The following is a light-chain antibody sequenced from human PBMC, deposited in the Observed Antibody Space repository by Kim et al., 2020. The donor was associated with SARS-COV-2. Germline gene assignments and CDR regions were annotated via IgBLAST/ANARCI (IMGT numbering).Light chain of an antibody. CDR3: GADHGSGV. Sequence: QLVLTQPPSASASLGASVTLTCTLSSGYSNYKVDWYQQRPGKGPRFVMRVGTGGIVGSKGDGIPDRFSVLGSGLNRYLTIKNIQEEDESDYHCGADHGSGVFGGGTQLTVL. V-gene: IGLV9-49*01. CDR1: SGYSNYK. CDR2: VGTGGIVG. J-gene: IGLJ3*02.